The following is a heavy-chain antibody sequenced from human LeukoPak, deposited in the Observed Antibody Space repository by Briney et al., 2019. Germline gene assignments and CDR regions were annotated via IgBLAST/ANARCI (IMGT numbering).Heavy chain of an antibody. CDR1: GGSFSGYY. V-gene: IGHV4-34*01. CDR3: ARGPSPGVVAENYYYGMDV. Sequence: ASETLSLTCAVYGGSFSGYYWSWIRQPPGKGLEWIEEINHSGSTNYNPSLKSRVTISVDTSKNQFSLKLSSVTAADTAVYYCARGPSPGVVAENYYYGMDVWGQGTTVTVSS. D-gene: IGHD2-15*01. CDR2: INHSGST. J-gene: IGHJ6*02.